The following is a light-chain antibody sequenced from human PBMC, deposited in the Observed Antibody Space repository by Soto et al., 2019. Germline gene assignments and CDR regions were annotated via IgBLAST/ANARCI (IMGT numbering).Light chain of an antibody. CDR2: MAS. CDR3: QQYSAYPWT. Sequence: DIQMTQSPASLSASVGDRVTITCRASQSIDSWLAWLQQRPGKAPKLLIYMASNLESGVPSRFSGSRSGTEFTLTLRSLQPDDFATYYCQQYSAYPWTFGQGTKVEIK. J-gene: IGKJ1*01. V-gene: IGKV1-5*03. CDR1: QSIDSW.